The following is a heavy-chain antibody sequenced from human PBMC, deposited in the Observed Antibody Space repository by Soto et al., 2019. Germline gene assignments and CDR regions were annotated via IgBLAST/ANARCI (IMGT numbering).Heavy chain of an antibody. CDR2: ISGSGGST. CDR1: GFTFSSYA. J-gene: IGHJ6*02. Sequence: PGGSLRLSCAASGFTFSSYAMSWVRQAPGKGLEWVSAISGSGGSTYYTDSVKGRFTISRDNSKNTLYLQMNSLRAEDTAVYYCAKDSPGYYYYGMDVWGQGTTVTVSS. V-gene: IGHV3-23*01. CDR3: AKDSPGYYYYGMDV.